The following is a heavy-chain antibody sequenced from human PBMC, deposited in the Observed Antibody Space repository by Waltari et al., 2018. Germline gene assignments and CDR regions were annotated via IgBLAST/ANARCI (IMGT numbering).Heavy chain of an antibody. CDR1: GGSFSGYY. V-gene: IGHV4-34*01. Sequence: QVQLQQWGAGLLKPSETLSLTCAVYGGSFSGYYWSWIRQPPGKGLEWIGEINHSGSTNYNPSLKSRVTISVDTSKNQFSLKLSSVTAADTAVYYCASRRGWLPDNYWGQGTLVTVSS. CDR2: INHSGST. D-gene: IGHD5-12*01. J-gene: IGHJ4*02. CDR3: ASRRGWLPDNY.